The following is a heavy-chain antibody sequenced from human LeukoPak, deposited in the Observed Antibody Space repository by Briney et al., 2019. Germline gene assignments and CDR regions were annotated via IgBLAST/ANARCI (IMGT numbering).Heavy chain of an antibody. Sequence: SQTLSLTCAISGDSVFSNSSWNWIRQSPSRGLEWLGRTYYRSKWYDDYVVSVKSRININPDTSKNQFSLQLSSVTPEDTAVYYCARGGQGDGYSADEAFDIWGQGTMVTVS. CDR1: GDSVFSNSS. J-gene: IGHJ3*02. D-gene: IGHD5-18*01. CDR2: TYYRSKWYD. CDR3: ARGGQGDGYSADEAFDI. V-gene: IGHV6-1*01.